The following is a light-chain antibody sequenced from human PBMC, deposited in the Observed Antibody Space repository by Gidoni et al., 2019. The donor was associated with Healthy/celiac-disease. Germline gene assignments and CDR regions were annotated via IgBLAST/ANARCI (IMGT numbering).Light chain of an antibody. CDR3: QQSYSGG. CDR2: AAS. J-gene: IGKJ1*01. V-gene: IGKV1-39*01. CDR1: QSISSY. Sequence: DIQMTQSPSSLSASVGDRVTITCRASQSISSYLNWYQQKPGNAPKLLIYAASSLQSGVPSRFSGSGSGTYFTLTISSLQPEDFATYYCQQSYSGGFGQGTKVEIK.